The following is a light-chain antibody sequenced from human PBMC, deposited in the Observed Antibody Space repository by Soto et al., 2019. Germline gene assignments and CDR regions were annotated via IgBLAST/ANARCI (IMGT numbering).Light chain of an antibody. Sequence: DIQMTQSPSTLSASVGDRVTITCRASQSINTWLAWYQQKPGKAPKLLIYKASSLESGVPSGFSGSGSGTEFTLTIGSLQPDDFAPYYCEQYNSYSPGTLGQGTKLEIK. CDR1: QSINTW. J-gene: IGKJ2*01. CDR2: KAS. V-gene: IGKV1-5*03. CDR3: EQYNSYSPGT.